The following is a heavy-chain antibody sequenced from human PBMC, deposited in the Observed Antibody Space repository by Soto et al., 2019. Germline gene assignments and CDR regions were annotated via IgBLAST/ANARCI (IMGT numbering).Heavy chain of an antibody. D-gene: IGHD6-13*01. CDR1: GYDFTAYD. CDR3: GRGPSPRAPAGGTPFYYAMDV. CDR2: MNPINGAT. Sequence: GASVKVSCKASGYDFTAYDITWVRQASGQGLEWMGWMNPINGATGSARRFQGRVSMTRNTATGTAYLELTSLRSDDTAVYYCGRGPSPRAPAGGTPFYYAMDVWGQGTTVTVS. J-gene: IGHJ6*02. V-gene: IGHV1-8*02.